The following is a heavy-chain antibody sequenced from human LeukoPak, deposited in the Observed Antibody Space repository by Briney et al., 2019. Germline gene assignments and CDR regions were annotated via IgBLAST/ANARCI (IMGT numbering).Heavy chain of an antibody. CDR1: GGSISNNY. CDR2: IYNSGTT. D-gene: IGHD6-6*01. CDR3: ASAPEGSARHYYYYMDV. Sequence: PETLSVTCAVPGGSISNNYWSWVRHPPGGGRGWVGYIYNSGTTNYNPSLKRRVTISVDTSKNQFSLKVTSVTAADTAVYYCASAPEGSARHYYYYMDVWGKEPTVTVSS. V-gene: IGHV4-59*01. J-gene: IGHJ6*03.